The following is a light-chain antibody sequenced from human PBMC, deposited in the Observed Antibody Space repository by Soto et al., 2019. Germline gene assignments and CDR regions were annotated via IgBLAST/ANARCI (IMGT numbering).Light chain of an antibody. CDR2: DVN. V-gene: IGLV2-14*03. Sequence: QSALTQPASVSGSPGQSITIFCTGTNSDIGAFDYVSWYQHHPGKAPRLPIYDVNNWPSGVSDRFSGSKSGNTASRTISGLQAEDEAVYYCSSYTATTPVVFGGGTELTVL. J-gene: IGLJ2*01. CDR1: NSDIGAFDY. CDR3: SSYTATTPVV.